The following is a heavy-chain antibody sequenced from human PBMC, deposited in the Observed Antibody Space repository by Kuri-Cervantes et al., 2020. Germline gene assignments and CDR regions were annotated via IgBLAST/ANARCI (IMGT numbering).Heavy chain of an antibody. Sequence: ESLKISCAASGFTFSSYAMSWVRQPPGKGLEWIGEINHSGGTNYNPSLKSRVTMSVDTSKNQFSLHRTSLTAADTAMYYCARGRNGDTTSPPWGQGTLVTVSS. J-gene: IGHJ5*02. CDR3: ARGRNGDTTSPP. CDR1: GFTFSSYA. CDR2: INHSGGT. V-gene: IGHV4-34*01. D-gene: IGHD1-14*01.